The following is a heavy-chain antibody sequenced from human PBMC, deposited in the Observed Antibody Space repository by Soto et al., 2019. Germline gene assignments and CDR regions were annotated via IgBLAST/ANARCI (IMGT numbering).Heavy chain of an antibody. V-gene: IGHV3-74*01. CDR3: ARVRWLVGGLFDY. CDR1: GFTFSSYW. Sequence: GGSLRLSCAASGFTFSSYWMHWVRQTPGKGLVWVSRINSDGSSTSYADSVKGRFTISRGNAKNTLYLQMNSLRAEDTAVYYCARVRWLVGGLFDYWGQGTLVTVSS. D-gene: IGHD6-19*01. J-gene: IGHJ4*02. CDR2: INSDGSST.